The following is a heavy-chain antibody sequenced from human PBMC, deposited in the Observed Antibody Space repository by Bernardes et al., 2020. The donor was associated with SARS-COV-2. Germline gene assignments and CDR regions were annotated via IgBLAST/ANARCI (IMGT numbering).Heavy chain of an antibody. CDR3: AKIPAAGPIWYFDL. D-gene: IGHD6-13*01. V-gene: IGHV4-39*01. Sequence: SETLSLTCSVSSGAVSTTSYSWGWIRQPPGKGLEWIASINYSGATYYSPSLRSRLTMSVDTSKNQFYLKLTSVTAADTAVYYCAKIPAAGPIWYFDLWGRGTLLTVSS. CDR2: INYSGAT. J-gene: IGHJ2*01. CDR1: SGAVSTTSYS.